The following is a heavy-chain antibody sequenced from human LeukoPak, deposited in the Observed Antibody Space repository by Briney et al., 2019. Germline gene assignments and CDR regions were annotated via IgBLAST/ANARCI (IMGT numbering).Heavy chain of an antibody. J-gene: IGHJ5*02. D-gene: IGHD1-26*01. CDR2: IDPSSSST. V-gene: IGHV1-46*01. CDR3: ARDNSVGDVAWWFDP. CDR1: GYTFSSYY. Sequence: ASVKVSCTASGYTFSSYYMHWVRQAPGQGLEWMGLIDPSSSSTSYAQKFQGRVTMTRDMSTTTDYMELSSLRSEDTAVYYCARDNSVGDVAWWFDPWGQGTLVTVSS.